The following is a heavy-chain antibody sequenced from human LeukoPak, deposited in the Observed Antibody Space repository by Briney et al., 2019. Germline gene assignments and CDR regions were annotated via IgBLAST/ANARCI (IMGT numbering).Heavy chain of an antibody. CDR2: FDPEDGET. CDR1: GYTLTELS. D-gene: IGHD2-2*02. V-gene: IGHV1-24*01. Sequence: WASVKVSCKVSGYTLTELSMHWVRQAPGKGLEWMGGFDPEDGETIYAQKFQGRVTMTRDTSTSTVYMELSSLRSEDTAVYYCARDCSSTSCYMHWFDPWGQGTLVTVSS. CDR3: ARDCSSTSCYMHWFDP. J-gene: IGHJ5*02.